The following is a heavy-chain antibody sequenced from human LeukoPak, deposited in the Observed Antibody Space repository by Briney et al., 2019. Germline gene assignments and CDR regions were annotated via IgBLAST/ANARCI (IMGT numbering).Heavy chain of an antibody. CDR3: AHRGTTRLGNWFDP. Sequence: SGPTLVKPTQTLTLTCTFSGFSLSTSGVGVGWIRQPPGKALEWLALIYWDDDKRYSPSLKSRLTITKDTSKNQVVLTMTNVDPVDTATYYCAHRGTTRLGNWFDPWGQGTLVTVSS. CDR2: IYWDDDK. V-gene: IGHV2-5*02. CDR1: GFSLSTSGVG. J-gene: IGHJ5*02. D-gene: IGHD4-17*01.